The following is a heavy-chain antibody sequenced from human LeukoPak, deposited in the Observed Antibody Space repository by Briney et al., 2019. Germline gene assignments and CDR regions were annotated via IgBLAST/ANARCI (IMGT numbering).Heavy chain of an antibody. J-gene: IGHJ4*02. Sequence: SETLSLTCTVSGGSININTYYWGWIRQPPGKGLEWIGSIYYSGSTYYNPSLKSRVTISVDTSKNQFSLKLSSVTAADTAVYYCAREGKQWIDYWGQGTLVTVSS. CDR3: AREGKQWIDY. V-gene: IGHV4-39*07. D-gene: IGHD6-19*01. CDR1: GGSININTYY. CDR2: IYYSGST.